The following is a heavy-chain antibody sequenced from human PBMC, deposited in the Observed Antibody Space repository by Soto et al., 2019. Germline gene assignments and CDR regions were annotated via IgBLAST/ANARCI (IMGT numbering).Heavy chain of an antibody. V-gene: IGHV3-23*01. D-gene: IGHD5-12*01. CDR3: AKGYSGYDWFDY. J-gene: IGHJ4*02. CDR1: GFTFSSYA. CDR2: ISGSGGST. Sequence: EVQLLESGGGLVQPGGSLRLSCAASGFTFSSYAMSWVRQAPGKGLEWVSAISGSGGSTYYADSVKGRFTISRDNSKNTLYLQMNSLRAEDTAVYYGAKGYSGYDWFDYWGQGTLVTVSS.